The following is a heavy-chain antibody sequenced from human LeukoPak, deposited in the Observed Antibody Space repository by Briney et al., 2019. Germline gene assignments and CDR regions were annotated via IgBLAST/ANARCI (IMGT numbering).Heavy chain of an antibody. Sequence: SETLSLTRNVSGGSVSSGGYYWNWIRQPPGKGLEWIGHVSYSGSTNYNPSLKSRVTISLDTSKNQFSLKLSSMTAADTAVYFCARDPKSAVGYYYYGMEVWGQGTTVTVSS. D-gene: IGHD6-19*01. CDR3: ARDPKSAVGYYYYGMEV. CDR1: GGSVSSGGYY. J-gene: IGHJ6*02. V-gene: IGHV4-61*08. CDR2: VSYSGST.